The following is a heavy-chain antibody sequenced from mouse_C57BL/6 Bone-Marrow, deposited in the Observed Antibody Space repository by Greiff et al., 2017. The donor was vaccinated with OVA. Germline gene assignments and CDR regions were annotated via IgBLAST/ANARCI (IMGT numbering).Heavy chain of an antibody. CDR3: TTATVVGDYFDY. J-gene: IGHJ2*01. D-gene: IGHD1-1*01. Sequence: EVMLVESGAELVRPGASVKLSCTASGFNIKDDYMHWVKQRPEQGLEWIGWIDPENGDTEYASKFQGKATITADTSSNTAYLQLSSLTSEDTAVYYCTTATVVGDYFDYWGQGTTLTVSS. V-gene: IGHV14-4*01. CDR1: GFNIKDDY. CDR2: IDPENGDT.